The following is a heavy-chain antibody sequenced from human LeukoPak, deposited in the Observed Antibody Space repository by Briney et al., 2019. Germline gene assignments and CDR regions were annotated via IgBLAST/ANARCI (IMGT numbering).Heavy chain of an antibody. J-gene: IGHJ6*03. Sequence: GGSLRLSCAASGFTFSSYSMNWVRQAPGKGLEWVSSISSSSSYIYYADSVKGRFTISRDNAKNSLYLQMNSLRAEDTAVYYCARDLQYYYDSSGYYPLDYYMDVWGKGTTVTVSS. CDR3: ARDLQYYYDSSGYYPLDYYMDV. V-gene: IGHV3-21*01. CDR1: GFTFSSYS. D-gene: IGHD3-22*01. CDR2: ISSSSSYI.